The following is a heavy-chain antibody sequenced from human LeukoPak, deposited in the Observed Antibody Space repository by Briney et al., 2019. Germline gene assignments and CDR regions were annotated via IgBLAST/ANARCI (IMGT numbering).Heavy chain of an antibody. J-gene: IGHJ4*02. CDR1: GFTFSSYG. Sequence: PGGSLRLSCAASGFTFSSYGMHWVRQAPGKGLEWVAVIWYDGSNKYYADSVKGRFTISRDNSKNTLYLQMNSLRAEDTAVYYCAKSSAAGTGYYFDYWGQGTLVTVSS. D-gene: IGHD6-13*01. V-gene: IGHV3-33*06. CDR2: IWYDGSNK. CDR3: AKSSAAGTGYYFDY.